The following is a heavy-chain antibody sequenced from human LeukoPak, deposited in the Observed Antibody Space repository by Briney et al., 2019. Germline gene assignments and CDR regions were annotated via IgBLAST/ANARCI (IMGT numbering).Heavy chain of an antibody. CDR1: GYTFSGYY. J-gene: IGHJ4*02. CDR3: ARDLVLGYAPPSFDY. V-gene: IGHV1-2*02. Sequence: GASVKVSCKATGYTFSGYYIHWVRQAPGQGLEWMGWIDPNSGGTKYAQKFQGRDTMTSDTSISTAFMDLGSLRSDDTAVYYCARDLVLGYAPPSFDYWGQGTLVTVSS. D-gene: IGHD5-12*01. CDR2: IDPNSGGT.